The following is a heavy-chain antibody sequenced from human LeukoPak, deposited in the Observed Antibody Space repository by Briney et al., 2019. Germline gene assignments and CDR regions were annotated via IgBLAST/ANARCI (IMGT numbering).Heavy chain of an antibody. Sequence: SETLSLTCAVYGGSFSGYYWGWIRQPPGKGLEWIGSIYHSGSTYYNPSLKSRVTISVDTSKNQFSLKLSSVTAADTAVYYCARDRGSIAARREGGFDYWGQGTLVTVSS. J-gene: IGHJ4*02. D-gene: IGHD6-6*01. CDR1: GGSFSGYY. V-gene: IGHV4-38-2*02. CDR3: ARDRGSIAARREGGFDY. CDR2: IYHSGST.